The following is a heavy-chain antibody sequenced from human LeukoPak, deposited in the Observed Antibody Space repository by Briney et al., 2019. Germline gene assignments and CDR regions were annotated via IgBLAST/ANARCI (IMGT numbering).Heavy chain of an antibody. D-gene: IGHD3-22*01. CDR3: ARALTDYYDSSGYSDYFDY. Sequence: SQTLSLTCTVSGGSISSGGYYWSWIRQHPGKGLEWIGYIYYSGSTYYNPSLKSRVTISVDTSKNQFSLELSSVTAADTAVYYCARALTDYYDSSGYSDYFDYWGQGTLVTVSS. J-gene: IGHJ4*02. CDR2: IYYSGST. V-gene: IGHV4-31*03. CDR1: GGSISSGGYY.